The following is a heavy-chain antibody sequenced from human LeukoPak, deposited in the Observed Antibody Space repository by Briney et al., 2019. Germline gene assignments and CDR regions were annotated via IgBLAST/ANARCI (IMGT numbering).Heavy chain of an antibody. J-gene: IGHJ5*02. D-gene: IGHD1-26*01. V-gene: IGHV4-4*02. Sequence: SETLSLICAVSGDSISPSNWWSWVRQPPGKGLEWIGEIYHSGTTNYNPSLKSRVTISVDKSKNQFSLNLTSVTAADTAVYFCARSPSGSSSRWFDPWGQGTLVTASS. CDR1: GDSISPSNW. CDR2: IYHSGTT. CDR3: ARSPSGSSSRWFDP.